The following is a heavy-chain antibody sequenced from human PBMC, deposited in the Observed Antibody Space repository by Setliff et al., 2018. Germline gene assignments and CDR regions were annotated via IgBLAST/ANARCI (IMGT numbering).Heavy chain of an antibody. J-gene: IGHJ4*02. CDR2: ISSSSSTI. V-gene: IGHV3-48*01. D-gene: IGHD3-16*01. CDR1: GFTFSSYS. CDR3: ARDGGEY. Sequence: PGGSLRLSCAASGFTFSSYSMNWVRQAPGKGLEWVSYISSSSSTIYYADPVKGRFTISRDNAKNSLYLQMNSLRAEDTAVYYCARDGGEYWGQGTLVTVSS.